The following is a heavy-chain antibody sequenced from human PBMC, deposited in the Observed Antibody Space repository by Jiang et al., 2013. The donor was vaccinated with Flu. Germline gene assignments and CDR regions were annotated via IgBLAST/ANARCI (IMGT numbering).Heavy chain of an antibody. CDR3: ATHESGYLRY. V-gene: IGHV1-3*01. J-gene: IGHJ4*02. Sequence: DWMGWINAGNGDTKYSPKFQGRVTITRDTSASTASMELSSLRSEDTAVYYCATHESGYLRYWGQGTLVTVSS. D-gene: IGHD3-22*01. CDR2: INAGNGDT.